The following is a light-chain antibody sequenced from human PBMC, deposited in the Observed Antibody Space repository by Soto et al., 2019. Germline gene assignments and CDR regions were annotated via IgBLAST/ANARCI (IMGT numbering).Light chain of an antibody. CDR1: QGIAPY. J-gene: IGKJ4*01. V-gene: IGKV1-27*01. CDR2: ATS. Sequence: DVQMTQSPSSLSAFVGDRVTITCRASQGIAPYLAWFQQKPAKVPKLLIYATSTWQSGVPSRFSGSGSGTDFTLTINSLQPEDVGTYYCQKYNSAPLTVGGGTKVEIK. CDR3: QKYNSAPLT.